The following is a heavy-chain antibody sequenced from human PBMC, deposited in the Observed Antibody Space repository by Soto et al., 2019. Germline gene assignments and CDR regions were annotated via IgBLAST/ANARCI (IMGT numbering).Heavy chain of an antibody. J-gene: IGHJ4*02. V-gene: IGHV2-5*01. CDR1: GFSLTTTKVG. Sequence: QITLKESGPTLVKPTQTLTLTCTFSGFSLTTTKVGVGWIRQPPGKALEWLAYIYGSGDKRYRPSLRSTLTISKDASKNQVVLTMTNVDPVDTATYYCVQREASTFDHWGQGILVTVSS. CDR2: IYGSGDK. CDR3: VQREASTFDH.